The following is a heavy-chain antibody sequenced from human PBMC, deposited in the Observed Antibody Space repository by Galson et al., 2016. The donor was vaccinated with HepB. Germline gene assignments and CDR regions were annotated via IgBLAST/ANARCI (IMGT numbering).Heavy chain of an antibody. Sequence: SETLSLTCTVSGDSMNNYFWTWIRQPPGMGLEWIGFVHNGVTTEYNPSLKSRVTISMDPSAAQFYLRLTSVTAADTAVYFCARGSTLYRGWTVYFFDSWGQGTLVTASS. CDR1: GDSMNNYF. J-gene: IGHJ4*02. V-gene: IGHV4-59*13. CDR2: VHNGVTT. D-gene: IGHD5-12*01. CDR3: ARGSTLYRGWTVYFFDS.